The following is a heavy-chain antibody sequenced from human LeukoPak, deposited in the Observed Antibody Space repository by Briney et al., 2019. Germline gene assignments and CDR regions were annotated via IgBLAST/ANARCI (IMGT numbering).Heavy chain of an antibody. CDR1: GGSISSYY. CDR3: ARDLRGYSGYDWINWFDP. J-gene: IGHJ5*02. CDR2: IYYSGST. V-gene: IGHV4-59*01. D-gene: IGHD5-12*01. Sequence: SETLSLTCTVSGGSISSYYWSWIRQPPGKGLEWIGYIYYSGSTNYNPSLKSRVTISVDTSKNQFSLKLSSVTAADTAVYYCARDLRGYSGYDWINWFDPWGQGTLVTVSS.